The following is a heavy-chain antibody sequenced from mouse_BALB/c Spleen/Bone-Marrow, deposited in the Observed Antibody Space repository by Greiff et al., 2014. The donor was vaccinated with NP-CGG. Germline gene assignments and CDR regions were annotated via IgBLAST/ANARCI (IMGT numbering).Heavy chain of an antibody. V-gene: IGHV5-12*02. D-gene: IGHD3-3*01. CDR1: GFTYCDYY. J-gene: IGHJ4*01. CDR2: ISNGGGST. CDR3: SRQGRPEYDSMDY. Sequence: EVKLLESGGGLAQPGASLKLSCATSGFTYCDYYMYWVRQTPEKRLEWVAYISNGGGSTYYPDTVKGRFTISRDNAKNTLYLQMSRLKTEDTAMYYCSRQGRPEYDSMDYWGQGPSLTVSS.